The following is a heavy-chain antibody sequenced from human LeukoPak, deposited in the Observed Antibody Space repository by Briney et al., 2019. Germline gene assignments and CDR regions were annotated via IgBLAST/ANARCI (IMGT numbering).Heavy chain of an antibody. D-gene: IGHD3-22*01. CDR2: INPSGGTT. V-gene: IGHV1-46*01. J-gene: IGHJ4*02. CDR1: GYTFISYY. CDR3: TRIHHYDSSDYYDGDY. Sequence: ASVKVSCKASGYTFISYYMHWVRQAPGQGLEWMGIINPSGGTTSYAQKFQGRVTMTRDTSTSTVYMELSSLRSEDTAVYYCTRIHHYDSSDYYDGDYWGQGTLVTVSS.